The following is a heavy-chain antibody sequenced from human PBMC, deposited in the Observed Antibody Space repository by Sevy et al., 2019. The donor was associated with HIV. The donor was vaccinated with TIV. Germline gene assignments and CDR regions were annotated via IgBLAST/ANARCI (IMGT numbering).Heavy chain of an antibody. CDR1: GYTFTSFG. V-gene: IGHV1-18*01. Sequence: ASVKVSCKASGYTFTSFGISWVRQAPGQGFEWIGWISSNNGNTKYAQKFQGRVTMTTETSTSTAYMELRNLRSDDTALYYCARRRPHDYYYFYMDVWGKGITVTVSS. CDR3: ARRRPHDYYYFYMDV. CDR2: ISSNNGNT. J-gene: IGHJ6*03.